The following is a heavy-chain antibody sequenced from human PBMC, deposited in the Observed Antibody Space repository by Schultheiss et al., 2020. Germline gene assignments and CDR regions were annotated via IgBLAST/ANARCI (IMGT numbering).Heavy chain of an antibody. CDR2: ISYTGST. J-gene: IGHJ3*02. CDR1: GGSISDYY. CDR3: ARRAGTDAFDI. V-gene: IGHV4-59*08. D-gene: IGHD1-1*01. Sequence: SATLSLTCSVSGGSISDYYWNWIRQTPGKGLEWIGQISYTGSTNYNPSLRSRVIISVDTSKIQFSLKLSSVTAADTAVYYCARRAGTDAFDIWGQGTMVTVSS.